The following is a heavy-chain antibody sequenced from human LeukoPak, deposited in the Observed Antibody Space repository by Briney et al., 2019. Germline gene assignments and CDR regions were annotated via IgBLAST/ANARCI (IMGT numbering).Heavy chain of an antibody. D-gene: IGHD5-12*01. Sequence: SETLSLTCTVSGGSISSGSYYWSWIRQPAGKGLEWIGRIYTSGSTNYSPSLKSRVTISVDTSKNQFSLKLSSVTAADTAVYYCARRPRFLKWLRLSNYFDYWGQGTLVTVSS. V-gene: IGHV4-61*02. J-gene: IGHJ4*02. CDR1: GGSISSGSYY. CDR3: ARRPRFLKWLRLSNYFDY. CDR2: IYTSGST.